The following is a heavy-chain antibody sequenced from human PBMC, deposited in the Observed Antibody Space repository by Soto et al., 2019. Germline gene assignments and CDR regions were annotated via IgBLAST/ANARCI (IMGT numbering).Heavy chain of an antibody. CDR1: GYTFTSYA. CDR3: ASTFFGVFTPYYGMDV. V-gene: IGHV1-3*01. CDR2: INAGNGNT. J-gene: IGHJ6*04. Sequence: ASVKVSCKASGYTFTSYAMHWVRQAPGQRLEWMGWINAGNGNTKYSQKFQGRVTITRDTSASTAYMELSSLRSEDTAVYYCASTFFGVFTPYYGMDVWGKGARVTVP. D-gene: IGHD3-3*01.